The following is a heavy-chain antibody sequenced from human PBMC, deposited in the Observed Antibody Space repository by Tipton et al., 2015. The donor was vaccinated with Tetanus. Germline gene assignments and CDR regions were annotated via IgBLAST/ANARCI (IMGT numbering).Heavy chain of an antibody. Sequence: TLSLTCTVSGGSVSSYYWTWFRQPPGKGLEWLAYISDSGATNSNYYLKSRITMTRDTSRNQFSLTLTSVTAADTAVYYCATVGAGLRRREGPLDSWGQGTMVTVSS. CDR2: ISDSGAT. D-gene: IGHD1-1*01. V-gene: IGHV4-59*02. CDR1: GGSVSSYY. CDR3: ATVGAGLRRREGPLDS. J-gene: IGHJ3*02.